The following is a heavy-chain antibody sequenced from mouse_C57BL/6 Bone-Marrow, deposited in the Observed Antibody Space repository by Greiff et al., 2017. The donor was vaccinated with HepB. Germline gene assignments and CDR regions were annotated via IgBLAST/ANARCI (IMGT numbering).Heavy chain of an antibody. Sequence: DVKLVVSGGGLVQPGESLKLSCESNEYEFPSHDLSWVRKTPEKRLELVAAINSDGGSTYYPDTMERRFIISRDKTKKTLYLQMSSLRSEDTALYYCARMELPPDFDCWGQGTTLTVSS. V-gene: IGHV5-2*01. D-gene: IGHD2-12*01. CDR1: EYEFPSHD. CDR3: ARMELPPDFDC. CDR2: INSDGGST. J-gene: IGHJ2*01.